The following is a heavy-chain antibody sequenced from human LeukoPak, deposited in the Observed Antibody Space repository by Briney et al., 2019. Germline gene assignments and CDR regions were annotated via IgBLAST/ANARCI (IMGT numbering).Heavy chain of an antibody. D-gene: IGHD6-19*01. CDR2: IYTSGST. CDR1: GGSISSYY. J-gene: IGHJ4*02. CDR3: ARDRRIAVAGTWFDY. Sequence: PSETLSLTCTVSGGSISSYYWSWIRQPARPGLEWIGRIYTSGSTNYNPSLKSRVTMSVDTSKNQFSLKLSSVTAADTAVYYCARDRRIAVAGTWFDYWGQGTLVTVSS. V-gene: IGHV4-4*07.